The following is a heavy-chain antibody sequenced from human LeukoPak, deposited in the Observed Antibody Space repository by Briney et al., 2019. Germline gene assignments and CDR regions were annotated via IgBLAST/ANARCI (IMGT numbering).Heavy chain of an antibody. Sequence: SETLSRTCTVSGGSISSGDYYWSWICQPPGKGLEWIGYIYYSGSTYYNPSLKSRVTISVDTSKNQFSLKLSSVTAADTAVYYCARALGDYDFWSGTPTYDAFDIWGQGTMVTVSS. V-gene: IGHV4-30-4*08. J-gene: IGHJ3*02. D-gene: IGHD3-3*01. CDR3: ARALGDYDFWSGTPTYDAFDI. CDR2: IYYSGST. CDR1: GGSISSGDYY.